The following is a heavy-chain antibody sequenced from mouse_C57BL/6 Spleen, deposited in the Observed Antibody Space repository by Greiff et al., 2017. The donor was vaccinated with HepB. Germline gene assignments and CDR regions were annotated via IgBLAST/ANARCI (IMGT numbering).Heavy chain of an antibody. J-gene: IGHJ2*01. CDR3: ARGGTVVADYFDY. V-gene: IGHV1-66*01. Sequence: VQLQQSGPELVKPGASVKISCKASGYSFTSYYIHWVKQRPGQGLEWIGWIYPGSGNTKYNEKFKGKATLTADTSSSTAYMQLSSLTSEDSAVYYCARGGTVVADYFDYWGQGTTLTVSS. CDR2: IYPGSGNT. D-gene: IGHD1-1*01. CDR1: GYSFTSYY.